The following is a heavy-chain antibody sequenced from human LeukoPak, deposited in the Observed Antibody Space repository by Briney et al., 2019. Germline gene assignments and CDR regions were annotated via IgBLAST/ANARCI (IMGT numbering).Heavy chain of an antibody. CDR2: IYYSGST. CDR3: ATIQVVVVPATLNY. Sequence: KPSETLSLTCTVSGGSISSSSYYWGWTRQPPGKGLEWIGTIYYSGSTYYNPSPKSRVTISVDTSKNQFSLNLSSVTAADTAVYYCATIQVVVVPATLNYWGQGTLVTVSS. D-gene: IGHD2-15*01. CDR1: GGSISSSSYY. J-gene: IGHJ4*02. V-gene: IGHV4-39*01.